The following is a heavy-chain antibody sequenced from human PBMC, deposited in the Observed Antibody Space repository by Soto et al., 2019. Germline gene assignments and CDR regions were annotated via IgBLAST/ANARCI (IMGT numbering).Heavy chain of an antibody. Sequence: QVQLVQSGAEVKKPGASVKVSCKASGYTFTSSEINWFRQAPGQGLEWIGWLNPVGGGAGYAQMLQGRLTLTRNISISTAYLYLTRLKSEDTAVYYCARGLIMGAQATLVIVSS. V-gene: IGHV1-8*01. D-gene: IGHD3-16*01. CDR3: ARGLIM. J-gene: IGHJ1*01. CDR1: GYTFTSSE. CDR2: LNPVGGGA.